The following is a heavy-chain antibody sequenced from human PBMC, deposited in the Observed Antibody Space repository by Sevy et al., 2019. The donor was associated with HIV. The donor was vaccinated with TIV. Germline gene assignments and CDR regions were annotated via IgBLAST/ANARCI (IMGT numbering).Heavy chain of an antibody. V-gene: IGHV1-24*01. CDR3: ATTKDYYGSSGYPFDY. J-gene: IGHJ4*02. CDR1: GYTLTELS. D-gene: IGHD3-22*01. Sequence: ASVKVSCKVSGYTLTELSMHWLRQAPGKGLEWVGSFDPEDGETVYEHNFQGRVSMTEDTSTDTAYMEVISLKFDDTAVYYCATTKDYYGSSGYPFDYWGQGTLVTVSS. CDR2: FDPEDGET.